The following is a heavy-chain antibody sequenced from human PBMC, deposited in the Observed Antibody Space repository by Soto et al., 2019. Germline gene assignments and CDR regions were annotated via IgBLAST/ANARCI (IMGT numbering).Heavy chain of an antibody. Sequence: SETLSLTCTVSGGSISSSSYYWGWIRQPPGKGLEWIGSIYYSGSTYYNPSLKSRVTISVDTSKNQFSLKLSSVTAADTAVYYCASYDILTGYYNVPYWGQGTLVTSPQ. CDR3: ASYDILTGYYNVPY. CDR2: IYYSGST. CDR1: GGSISSSSYY. V-gene: IGHV4-39*01. J-gene: IGHJ4*02. D-gene: IGHD3-9*01.